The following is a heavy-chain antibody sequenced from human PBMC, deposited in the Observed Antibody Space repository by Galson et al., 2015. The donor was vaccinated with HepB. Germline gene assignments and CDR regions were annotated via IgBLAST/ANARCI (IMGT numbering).Heavy chain of an antibody. CDR3: ARDKTYYYDSSGYYINDAFDI. J-gene: IGHJ3*02. Sequence: SVKVSCKASGYTFTSYGISWVRQAPGQGLEWMGWISAYNGNTNYAQKLQGRVTMTTDTSTSTAYMELRSLRSDDTAVYYCARDKTYYYDSSGYYINDAFDIWGQGTMVTVSS. V-gene: IGHV1-18*04. CDR2: ISAYNGNT. D-gene: IGHD3-22*01. CDR1: GYTFTSYG.